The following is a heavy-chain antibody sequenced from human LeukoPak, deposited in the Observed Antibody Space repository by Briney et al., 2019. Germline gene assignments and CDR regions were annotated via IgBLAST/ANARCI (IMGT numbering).Heavy chain of an antibody. CDR1: AFTFSKYW. J-gene: IGHJ4*02. D-gene: IGHD6-19*01. V-gene: IGHV3-74*01. CDR3: ATKQWLAPPPDS. CDR2: INTDGTVT. Sequence: GGFLRLSCAASAFTFSKYWMLWVRQAPGKGLESVSRINTDGTVTTYADSVKGRFTVSRDNADNTMFLQMNSVRDEDTAVYYCATKQWLAPPPDSWGQGTPVTVSS.